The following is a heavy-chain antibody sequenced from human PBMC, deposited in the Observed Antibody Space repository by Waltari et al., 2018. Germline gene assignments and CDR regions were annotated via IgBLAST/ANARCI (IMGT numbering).Heavy chain of an antibody. CDR3: ARVEITVQMYYFDY. Sequence: QVQLVQSGTEVKKPGASVKDSCKASGYTFTNNAMHWVRQDPGQRLEWMGWINTVTGNTKYSQKFQGRVTFTRDTSATTAYMAVSSLRSEDTAVYYCARVEITVQMYYFDYWGQGTLVTVSS. CDR2: INTVTGNT. V-gene: IGHV1-3*04. CDR1: GYTFTNNA. J-gene: IGHJ4*02. D-gene: IGHD1-20*01.